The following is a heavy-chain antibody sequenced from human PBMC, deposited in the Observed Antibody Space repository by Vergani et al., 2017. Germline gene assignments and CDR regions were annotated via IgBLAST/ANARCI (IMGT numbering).Heavy chain of an antibody. CDR1: GGTFSSYT. J-gene: IGHJ4*02. D-gene: IGHD3-9*01. V-gene: IGHV1-69*08. CDR3: AREPDILTGYYSFSR. Sequence: QVQLVQSGAEVKKPGSSVKVSCKASGGTFSSYTISWVRQAPGQGLEWMGRIIPILGIANYAQKFQGRVTITADKSTSTAYMELSSLRSDDTAVYYCAREPDILTGYYSFSRWGQGTLVTVSS. CDR2: IIPILGIA.